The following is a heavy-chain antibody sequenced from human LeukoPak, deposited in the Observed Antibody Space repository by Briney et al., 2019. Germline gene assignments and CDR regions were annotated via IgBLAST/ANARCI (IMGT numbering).Heavy chain of an antibody. D-gene: IGHD3-22*01. CDR2: IRRKAYGGTP. J-gene: IGHJ4*02. V-gene: IGHV3-49*04. Sequence: GGSLRLSCTASGFTFSDHSMSWVRQAPGEGLEWVGFIRRKAYGGTPEYAASVKGRLTISRDDSKSIAYLQMNSLKTEDTAVYYCTRVGDSYYGSSGYLPLDYWGQGTLVTVSS. CDR1: GFTFSDHS. CDR3: TRVGDSYYGSSGYLPLDY.